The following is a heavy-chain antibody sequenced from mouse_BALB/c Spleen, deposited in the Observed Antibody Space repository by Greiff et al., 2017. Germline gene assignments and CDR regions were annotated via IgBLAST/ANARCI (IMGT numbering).Heavy chain of an antibody. D-gene: IGHD1-1*01. V-gene: IGHV1-4*01. CDR1: GYTFTSYT. Sequence: VKLQESGAELARPGASVKMSCKASGYTFTSYTMHWVKQRPGQGLEWIGYINPSSGYTNYNQKFKDKATLTADKSSSTAYMQLSSLTSEDSAVYYCARDSVVATDAMDYWGQGTSVTVSS. J-gene: IGHJ4*01. CDR2: INPSSGYT. CDR3: ARDSVVATDAMDY.